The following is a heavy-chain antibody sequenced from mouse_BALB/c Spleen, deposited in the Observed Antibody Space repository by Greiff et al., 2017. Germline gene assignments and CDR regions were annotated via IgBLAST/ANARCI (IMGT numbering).Heavy chain of an antibody. CDR1: GFTFSSFG. CDR3: ARSGYVGASFGY. CDR2: ISSGSSTI. J-gene: IGHJ3*01. V-gene: IGHV5-17*02. D-gene: IGHD2-2*01. Sequence: EVQGVESGGGLVQPGGSRKLSCAASGFTFSSFGMHWVRQAPEKGLEWVAYISSGSSTIYYADTVKGRFTISRDNPKNTLFLQMTSLRSEDTAMYYCARSGYVGASFGYWGQGTVVTVSA.